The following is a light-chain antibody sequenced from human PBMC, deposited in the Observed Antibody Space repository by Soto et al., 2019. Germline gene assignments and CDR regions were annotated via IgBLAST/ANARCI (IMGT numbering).Light chain of an antibody. J-gene: IGLJ2*01. CDR2: EVS. Sequence: QSVLTQPASVSGSPGQSITISCTGTSSDVATYKYVSWYQQHPGKAPKLMIYEVSIRPSGVSDRFSGSQSGNTASLTISGLLPEDEAYYYCCSYAGSTTRVVFGGGTKLTVL. CDR1: SSDVATYKY. V-gene: IGLV2-14*01. CDR3: CSYAGSTTRVV.